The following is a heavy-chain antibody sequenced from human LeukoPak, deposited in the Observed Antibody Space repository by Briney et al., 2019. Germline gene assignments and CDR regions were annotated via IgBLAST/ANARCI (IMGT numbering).Heavy chain of an antibody. CDR3: AKGSKLLVFTRDHYMHV. J-gene: IGHJ6*03. CDR1: GFTFSSYG. Sequence: PGGSLRLSCAASGFTFSSYGMSWVRQGPGKGLEWVSAISDRGGSTYYADSVKGRFTISRDNAKNSLYLQMNSLRAEDTALYYCAKGSKLLVFTRDHYMHVWGKGTTVTISS. CDR2: ISDRGGST. D-gene: IGHD3-9*01. V-gene: IGHV3-23*01.